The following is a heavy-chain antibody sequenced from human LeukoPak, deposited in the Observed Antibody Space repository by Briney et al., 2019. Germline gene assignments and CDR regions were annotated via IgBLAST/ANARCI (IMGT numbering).Heavy chain of an antibody. Sequence: GGSLTLSCGVSGFTFSSYWMTWVRQSPGMGLQWVANINQDGRESYCTDSMKGRLNISRDNTENSVFLQLTSLRPEDTGIYFCAKGRDYGDDWGQGTLVAVSS. CDR3: AKGRDYGDD. CDR1: GFTFSSYW. V-gene: IGHV3-7*01. J-gene: IGHJ4*02. CDR2: INQDGRES.